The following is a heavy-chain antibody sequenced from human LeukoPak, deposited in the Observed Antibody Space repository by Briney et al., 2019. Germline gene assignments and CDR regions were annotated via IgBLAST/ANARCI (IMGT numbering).Heavy chain of an antibody. D-gene: IGHD2-15*01. V-gene: IGHV3-23*01. CDR1: GFTFSSYA. J-gene: IGHJ4*02. CDR2: ISGSGGNT. Sequence: GSLRLSCAASGFTFSSYAMRWVRQAPGKGLEWVSAISGSGGNTYYADSVKGRFTISRDNSKNTLYLQMNSLRAEDTAVYYCAKDTHCSGGSCYENYWGQGTLVTVSS. CDR3: AKDTHCSGGSCYENY.